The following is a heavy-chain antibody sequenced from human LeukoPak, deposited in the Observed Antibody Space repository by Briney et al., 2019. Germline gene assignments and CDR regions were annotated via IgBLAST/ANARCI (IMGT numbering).Heavy chain of an antibody. V-gene: IGHV1-2*02. D-gene: IGHD3-9*01. CDR2: INPNSGGT. Sequence: GSVKVSCKASGYTFTSYYMHWVRQAPGQGLEWMGWINPNSGGTNYAQKFQGRVTMTRDTSISTAYMELSRLRSDDTAVYYCARVSDILTGYYLDYWGQGTLVTVSS. CDR1: GYTFTSYY. CDR3: ARVSDILTGYYLDY. J-gene: IGHJ4*02.